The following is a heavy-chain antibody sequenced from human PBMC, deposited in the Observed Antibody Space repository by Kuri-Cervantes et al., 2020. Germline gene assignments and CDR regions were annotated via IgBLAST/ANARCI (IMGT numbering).Heavy chain of an antibody. Sequence: GESLKISCVPSGFTFSSYGMHWARQAPGKGLEWVAVISYDGSNKYYADSVKGRFTISRDNSKNTLYLQMNSLRAEDTAVYYCARDVGCSGGSCYSPEMYYFDYWGQGTLVTVSS. CDR2: ISYDGSNK. D-gene: IGHD2-15*01. CDR3: ARDVGCSGGSCYSPEMYYFDY. V-gene: IGHV3-30*19. J-gene: IGHJ4*02. CDR1: GFTFSSYG.